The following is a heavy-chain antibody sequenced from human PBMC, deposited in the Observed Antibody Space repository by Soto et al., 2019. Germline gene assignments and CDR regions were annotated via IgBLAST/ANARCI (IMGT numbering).Heavy chain of an antibody. V-gene: IGHV3-53*01. Sequence: GGSLRLSCAASGFTVKNYQMNWVRQAPGKGLEWVSVIYSGGVTYYPGSVKGRFTTIRDTSKNTVYLQMNSLRADGTAMYYCARDPSTTGYYGLDVWGQGTTVTVSS. J-gene: IGHJ6*02. CDR3: ARDPSTTGYYGLDV. CDR2: IYSGGVT. CDR1: GFTVKNYQ.